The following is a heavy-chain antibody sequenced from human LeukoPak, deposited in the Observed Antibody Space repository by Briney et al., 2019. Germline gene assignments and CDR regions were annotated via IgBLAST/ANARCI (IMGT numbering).Heavy chain of an antibody. CDR1: GGSIRSGGYS. J-gene: IGHJ4*02. V-gene: IGHV4-30-4*08. Sequence: SETLSLTCTVSGGSIRSGGYSWTWIRQPPGKGLEWIGYINDRGSTYSNPSLKSRDTISVDTSKNQFSLKLTSLTATDTAVYYCARGNRGYSYYYDYWGQGTLVTVSS. CDR2: INDRGST. D-gene: IGHD5-18*01. CDR3: ARGNRGYSYYYDY.